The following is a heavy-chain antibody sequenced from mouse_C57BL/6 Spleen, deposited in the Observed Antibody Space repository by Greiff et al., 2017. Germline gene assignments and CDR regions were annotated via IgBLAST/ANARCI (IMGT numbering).Heavy chain of an antibody. V-gene: IGHV1-82*01. Sequence: VQLQESGPELVKPGASVKISCKASGYAFSSSWMNWVKQRPGKGLEWIGRIYPGDGDTNYNGKFKGKATLTADKSSSTAYMQLSRLTSEDSTVYFCARDHYYYGSSNYFDYWGLGTTLTVSS. CDR1: GYAFSSSW. CDR2: IYPGDGDT. D-gene: IGHD1-1*01. CDR3: ARDHYYYGSSNYFDY. J-gene: IGHJ2*01.